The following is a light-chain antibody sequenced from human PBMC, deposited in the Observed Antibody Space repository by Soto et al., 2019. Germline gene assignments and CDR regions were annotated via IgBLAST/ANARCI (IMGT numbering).Light chain of an antibody. CDR3: HLLNSYPQIT. CDR1: QGISRY. Sequence: DIQLTQSPSFLSASVGDRVTITCRASQGISRYLAWYQQKPGKAPKLLIYAASTLQSGVPSRFSGSGSGTEITLTISSLQPEDFATYYCHLLNSYPQITFGQGTRLEIK. CDR2: AAS. V-gene: IGKV1-9*01. J-gene: IGKJ5*01.